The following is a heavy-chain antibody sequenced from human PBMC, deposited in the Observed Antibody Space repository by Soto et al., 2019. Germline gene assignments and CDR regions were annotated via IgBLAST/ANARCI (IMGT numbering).Heavy chain of an antibody. J-gene: IGHJ4*02. CDR2: IHYTGNT. Sequence: SETLSLTCTVSGDSVSSGAYYWSWIRQHPVKGLECIGNIHYTGNTYYNPSLKSRVTMSVDTSKNQFSLKLSSVTAADTAVYYWAGSPFAWGFDYGGRGTLVTVSS. CDR3: AGSPFAWGFDY. V-gene: IGHV4-30-4*08. D-gene: IGHD3-16*01. CDR1: GDSVSSGAYY.